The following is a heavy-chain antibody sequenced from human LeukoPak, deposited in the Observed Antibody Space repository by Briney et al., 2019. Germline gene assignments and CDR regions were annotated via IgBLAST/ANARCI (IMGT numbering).Heavy chain of an antibody. CDR3: VRDDYGDYTRRFDP. Sequence: PSETLSLTCTVSGGSISSSRYYWGWIRQPPGKGLEWIASISYSGSSYYNPSLKSRVTISEDTSKNQVSLQLSSVTAADTAVYYCVRDDYGDYTRRFDPWGQGTLVTVSS. V-gene: IGHV4-39*07. CDR2: ISYSGSS. D-gene: IGHD4-17*01. CDR1: GGSISSSRYY. J-gene: IGHJ5*02.